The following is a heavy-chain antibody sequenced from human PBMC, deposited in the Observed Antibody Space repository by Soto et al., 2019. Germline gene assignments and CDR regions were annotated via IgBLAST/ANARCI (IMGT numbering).Heavy chain of an antibody. CDR1: GFRFSDHS. V-gene: IGHV3-48*02. Sequence: LVESGGDLVYPGGSLRLSCVASGFRFSDHSMNWVRQAPGKGLQWISYIPSNSDTTYYADSVKGRFTVSRDNAKNALFLQMNSLRDDDTATYCCARLPKGSLVTAWGQGARVTVSS. CDR3: ARLPKGSLVTA. D-gene: IGHD2-21*02. J-gene: IGHJ4*02. CDR2: IPSNSDTT.